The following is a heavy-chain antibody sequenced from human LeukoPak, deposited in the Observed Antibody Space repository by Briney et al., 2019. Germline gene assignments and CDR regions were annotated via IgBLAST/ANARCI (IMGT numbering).Heavy chain of an antibody. D-gene: IGHD6-13*01. J-gene: IGHJ5*02. CDR1: GYSFTNYW. CDR3: ACRDLSSTWSYP. Sequence: GESLKISCKGVGYSFTNYWIGWVRQMPGKGMEWMGVIYPGDSRVRYNPSFQGQVTISVDKSVSTAYLQWISLKALDTAMYYCACRDLSSTWSYPWGQGTLVTVSS. CDR2: IYPGDSRV. V-gene: IGHV5-51*01.